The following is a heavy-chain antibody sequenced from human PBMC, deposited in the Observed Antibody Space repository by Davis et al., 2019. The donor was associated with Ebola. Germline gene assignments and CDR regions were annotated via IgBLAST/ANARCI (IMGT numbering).Heavy chain of an antibody. CDR1: GYTFTNYG. Sequence: ASVPVSCKASGYTFTNYGVSWLRQAPGQGLEWMSWIGVYNGATTYAAMFRDRVTMTTGTSTSTAYMELRSLRADDTAVYYCARDPRGKDDLDYWGQGTLVTVSS. CDR2: IGVYNGAT. D-gene: IGHD2-15*01. V-gene: IGHV1-18*01. CDR3: ARDPRGKDDLDY. J-gene: IGHJ4*02.